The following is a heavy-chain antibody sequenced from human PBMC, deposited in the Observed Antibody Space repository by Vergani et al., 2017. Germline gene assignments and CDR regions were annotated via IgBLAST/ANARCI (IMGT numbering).Heavy chain of an antibody. V-gene: IGHV4-59*08. CDR2: IYYSGST. CDR1: GGSISSYY. J-gene: IGHJ2*01. D-gene: IGHD2-15*01. CDR3: ARHGADCSGGSCYSEDWYFDL. Sequence: QVQLQESGPGLVKPSETLSLTCTVSGGSISSYYWSWIRQPPGKGLEWIGYIYYSGSTNYNPSLKSRVNISVDTSKNQFSLKLSSVTAADTAGYYCARHGADCSGGSCYSEDWYFDLWGRGTLVTVSS.